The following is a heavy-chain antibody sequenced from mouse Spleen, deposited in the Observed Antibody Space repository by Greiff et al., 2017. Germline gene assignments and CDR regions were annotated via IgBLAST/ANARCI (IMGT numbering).Heavy chain of an antibody. CDR3: ARDLTGTWGFAY. V-gene: IGHV3-6*01. CDR1: GYSITSGYY. CDR2: ISYDGSN. Sequence: EVKLQESGPGLVKPSQSLSLTCSVTGYSITSGYYWNWIRQFPGNKLEWMGYISYDGSNNYNPSLKNRISITRDTSKNQFFLKLNSVTTEDTATYYCARDLTGTWGFAYWGQGTLVTVSA. J-gene: IGHJ3*01. D-gene: IGHD4-1*01.